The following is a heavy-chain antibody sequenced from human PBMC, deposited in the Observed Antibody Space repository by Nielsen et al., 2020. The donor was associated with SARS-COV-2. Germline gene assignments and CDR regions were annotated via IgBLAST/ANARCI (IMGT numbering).Heavy chain of an antibody. CDR2: IYYSGST. CDR3: ARHPFYCSSTSCYEFWFDP. D-gene: IGHD2-2*01. J-gene: IGHJ5*02. CDR1: GGSISSSSYY. V-gene: IGHV4-39*01. Sequence: SETLSLTCTVSGGSISSSSYYWGWIRQPPGKGLDGIGSIYYSGSTYYNPSLKSRVTITVDTSKNQFSLKLSSVTAADTAMYYCARHPFYCSSTSCYEFWFDPWGQGTLVTVSS.